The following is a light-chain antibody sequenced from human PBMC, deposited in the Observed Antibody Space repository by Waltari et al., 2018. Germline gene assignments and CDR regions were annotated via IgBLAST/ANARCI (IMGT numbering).Light chain of an antibody. Sequence: IVLTQSPATLSLSPGERATLSCRASQSVCSSLACYQQKPILTPTLLIYDTSNRATVIPARFSGSGSGTDFTLTISSLEPEDFAVDYCQHRTTWPPSLTFGGGTRVEVK. CDR1: QSVCSS. CDR3: QHRTTWPPSLT. V-gene: IGKV3-11*01. CDR2: DTS. J-gene: IGKJ4*02.